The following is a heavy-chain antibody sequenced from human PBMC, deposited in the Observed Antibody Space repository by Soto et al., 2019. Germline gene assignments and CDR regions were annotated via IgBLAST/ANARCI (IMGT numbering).Heavy chain of an antibody. CDR1: GFTFSNYW. D-gene: IGHD1-20*01. Sequence: PGGSLRLSCAASGFTFSNYWMSWVRQAPGKGLEWLANIKQDGNEKYYLDSVKGRFTISGDSAKNSLFLLMDSLRADDTAVCYCAAYNTSRHAAFDIWGQGTMVTVSS. J-gene: IGHJ3*02. V-gene: IGHV3-7*01. CDR3: AAYNTSRHAAFDI. CDR2: IKQDGNEK.